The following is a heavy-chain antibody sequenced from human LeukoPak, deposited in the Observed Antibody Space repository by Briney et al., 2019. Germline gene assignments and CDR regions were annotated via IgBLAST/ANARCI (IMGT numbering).Heavy chain of an antibody. CDR2: IYSGGST. D-gene: IGHD6-13*01. CDR3: ARDSGWWRFDF. J-gene: IGHJ4*02. Sequence: PGGSLRLSCAASGFTVSSNYMSWVRQAPGKGLEWVSVIYSGGSTYYADSVKGRFTISRDNSKNTLYLQMNSLRAEDTAMYYCARDSGWWRFDFWGQGTLVTVSS. CDR1: GFTVSSNY. V-gene: IGHV3-53*01.